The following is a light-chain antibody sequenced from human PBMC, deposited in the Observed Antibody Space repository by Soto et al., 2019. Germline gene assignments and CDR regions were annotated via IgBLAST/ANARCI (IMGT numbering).Light chain of an antibody. Sequence: QSALTQPASVSGSPGQSITISCTGTSSDVGGYNYVSWYQQHPGKAPKLMIYDVSNRPSGVSNRFSGSKAGNTACLTISGLQAEDEADYYCSSYTSSSTPWVFGGGTKVTVL. CDR2: DVS. CDR1: SSDVGGYNY. CDR3: SSYTSSSTPWV. V-gene: IGLV2-14*01. J-gene: IGLJ3*02.